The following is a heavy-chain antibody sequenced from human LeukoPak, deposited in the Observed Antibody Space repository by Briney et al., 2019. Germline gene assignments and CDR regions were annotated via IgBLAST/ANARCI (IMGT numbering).Heavy chain of an antibody. CDR1: GYTFTSYD. D-gene: IGHD6-13*01. J-gene: IGHJ4*02. CDR2: MNPNSGNT. CDR3: ARVGSSWLYYFDY. Sequence: ASVKVSCKASGYTFTSYDINWVRQATGQGLEWMGWMNPNSGNTGYAQKFQGRVTMTTDTSTSTAYMELRSLRSDDTAVYYCARVGSSWLYYFDYWGQGTLVTVSS. V-gene: IGHV1-8*01.